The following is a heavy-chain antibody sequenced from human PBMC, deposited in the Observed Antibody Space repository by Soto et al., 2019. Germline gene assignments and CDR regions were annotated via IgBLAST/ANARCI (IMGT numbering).Heavy chain of an antibody. D-gene: IGHD2-21*01. Sequence: SETLSLTCAVYGGPFSGYYWTWIRQPPGKGLEWIGEFNHSGSTNYNPSLKSRVTISLDTSRNHFSLRLSSVTAADTAVYYCARLVEGYSHYYYYYMDVWGKGATVTVS. CDR2: FNHSGST. CDR3: ARLVEGYSHYYYYYMDV. J-gene: IGHJ6*03. V-gene: IGHV4-34*01. CDR1: GGPFSGYY.